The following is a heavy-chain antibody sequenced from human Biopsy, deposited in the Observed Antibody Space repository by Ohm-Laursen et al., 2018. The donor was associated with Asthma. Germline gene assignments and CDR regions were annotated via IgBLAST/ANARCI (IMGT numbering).Heavy chain of an antibody. V-gene: IGHV4-30-4*02. Sequence: SDTLSLTCTVSGGSINIGDYYWSWIRQHPVKGLEWIGYIYYSGSTYYNPSLKSRVTLSVDASKNQFSLKLTSVTAADTAVYYCVSPPGYWGQGTRVTVPS. CDR2: IYYSGST. J-gene: IGHJ4*02. CDR1: GGSINIGDYY. CDR3: VSPPGY.